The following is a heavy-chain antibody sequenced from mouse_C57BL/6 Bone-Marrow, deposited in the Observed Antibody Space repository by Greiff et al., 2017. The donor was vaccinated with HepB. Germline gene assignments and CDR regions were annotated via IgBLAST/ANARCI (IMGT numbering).Heavy chain of an antibody. V-gene: IGHV2-2*01. CDR2: IWSGGST. CDR1: GFSLTSYG. D-gene: IGHD2-2*01. CDR3: ATKRGEDGYEGFAY. Sequence: QVQLKESGPGLVQPSQSLSITCTVSGFSLTSYGVHWVRQSPGKGLEWLGVIWSGGSTDYNAAFISRLSISKDNSKSQVFFKMNSLQADDTAIYYCATKRGEDGYEGFAYWGQGTLVTVSA. J-gene: IGHJ3*01.